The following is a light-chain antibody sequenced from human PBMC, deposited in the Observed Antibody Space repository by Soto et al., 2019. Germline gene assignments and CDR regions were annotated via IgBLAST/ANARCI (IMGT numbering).Light chain of an antibody. CDR1: SSNIGAGYD. J-gene: IGLJ1*01. Sequence: QLVLTQPPSVSGAPGQRVTISCTGSSSNIGAGYDVHWYQQLPGSAPKLLIYGXXXXXXXXXXXXXGSKSGTSASLAITGXXAEDEADYYCQSYDSSLSGYVFGTGTKVTVL. CDR2: GXX. V-gene: IGLV1-40*01. CDR3: QSYDSSLSGYV.